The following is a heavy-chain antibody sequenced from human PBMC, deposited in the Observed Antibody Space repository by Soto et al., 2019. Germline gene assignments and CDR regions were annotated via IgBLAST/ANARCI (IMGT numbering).Heavy chain of an antibody. J-gene: IGHJ6*02. V-gene: IGHV3-11*01. D-gene: IGHD4-17*01. CDR2: ISSSGSTI. CDR3: ARGTAPASTAFYYYYGMDV. Sequence: LRLSCAASGFTFSDYYMSWIRQAPGKGLEWVSYISSSGSTIYYADSVKGRFTISSDNANNSLYLQMNSLRAEDTAVYYCARGTAPASTAFYYYYGMDVWGQGTTVTVSS. CDR1: GFTFSDYY.